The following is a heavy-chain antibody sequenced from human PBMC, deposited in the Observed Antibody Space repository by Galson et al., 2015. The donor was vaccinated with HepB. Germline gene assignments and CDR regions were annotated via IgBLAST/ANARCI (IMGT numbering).Heavy chain of an antibody. Sequence: ETLSLTCTVSGDSISRYYWSWIRQPPGKGLEWIGNIHYSGTTNYNPSFKSRVTMSVDTSKNQFSLKVNSVTAADTAVYYCARALFGDPRPLGYWGQGILVTVSS. CDR3: ARALFGDPRPLGY. V-gene: IGHV4-59*01. J-gene: IGHJ4*02. D-gene: IGHD4-17*01. CDR1: GDSISRYY. CDR2: IHYSGTT.